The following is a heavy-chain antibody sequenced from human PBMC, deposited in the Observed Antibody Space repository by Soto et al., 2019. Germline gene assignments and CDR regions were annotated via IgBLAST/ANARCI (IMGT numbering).Heavy chain of an antibody. D-gene: IGHD3-3*01. CDR3: AKGLVPGFSFWSGPNSFDY. CDR1: GFTFSSYG. J-gene: IGHJ4*02. CDR2: ISYDGSNK. V-gene: IGHV3-30*18. Sequence: GSLRLSCAASGFTFSSYGMHWIRQAPGKGLEWVAVISYDGSNKYYADSVKGRFTISRDNSKNTLYLQMNSLRAEDTAVYYCAKGLVPGFSFWSGPNSFDYWGQGTLVTVSS.